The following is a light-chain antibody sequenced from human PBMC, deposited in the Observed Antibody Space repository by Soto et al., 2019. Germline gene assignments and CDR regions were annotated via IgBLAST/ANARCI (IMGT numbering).Light chain of an antibody. CDR3: QQRANWPHT. CDR1: QSVSSY. Sequence: EIVSTQSPATLSLSPGERATLSCRASQSVSSYLAWYQQKPGQAPRLLIYDASKSATGIPARFSGSGSGTDFTLTISSLEPEDSAVYYCQQRANWPHTFGQGTKLEIK. CDR2: DAS. V-gene: IGKV3-11*01. J-gene: IGKJ2*01.